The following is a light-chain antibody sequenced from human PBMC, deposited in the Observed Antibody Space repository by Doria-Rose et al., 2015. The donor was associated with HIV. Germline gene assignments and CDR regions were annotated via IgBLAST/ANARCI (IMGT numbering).Light chain of an antibody. CDR1: QSFSSTY. V-gene: IGKV3-20*01. J-gene: IGKJ1*01. Sequence: EIVLTQSPGTLSLSPGERATLSCRASQSFSSTYLAWYQQKPGQATSLTIYDGSTRATGIPDRFSASGSGTDFTLTINRLEPEDFALYYCHQYGTSWTFGQGTKVEI. CDR2: DGS. CDR3: HQYGTSWT.